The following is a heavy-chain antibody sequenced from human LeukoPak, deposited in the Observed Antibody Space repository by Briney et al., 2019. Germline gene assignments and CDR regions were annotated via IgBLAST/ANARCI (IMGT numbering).Heavy chain of an antibody. CDR2: IRYDGSNK. V-gene: IGHV3-30*02. J-gene: IGHJ6*04. CDR1: GFTFSSYG. D-gene: IGHD2-2*01. CDR3: AKRPLPAALSLVDV. Sequence: PGGSLRLSCAASGFTFSSYGMHWVRQAPGKGLEWVAFIRYDGSNKYYADSVKGRFTTSRDNSKNTLYLQMNSLRAEDTAVYYCAKRPLPAALSLVDVWGKRTTVTVSS.